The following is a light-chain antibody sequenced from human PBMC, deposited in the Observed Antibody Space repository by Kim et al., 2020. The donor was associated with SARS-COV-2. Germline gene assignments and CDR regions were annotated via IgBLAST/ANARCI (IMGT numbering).Light chain of an antibody. CDR1: VLAKKY. CDR3: YSAADNSRV. CDR2: KDN. Sequence: SYELTQPSSVSLSPGQTARITCSGDVLAKKYARWFQQKPGQAPVLVIYKDNERPSGIPERFSGSSSGTTVTLTISGAHVEDEADYYCYSAADNSRVFGGGTQLTVL. J-gene: IGLJ3*02. V-gene: IGLV3-27*01.